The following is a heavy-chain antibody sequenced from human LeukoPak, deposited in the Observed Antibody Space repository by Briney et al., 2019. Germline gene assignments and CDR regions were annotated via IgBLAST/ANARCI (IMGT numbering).Heavy chain of an antibody. CDR3: ARGVDV. J-gene: IGHJ6*02. V-gene: IGHV3-7*04. Sequence: GGSLRLSCAASGXTFNSYWMNWVRQAPGKGLEWVANIKEDGSEKYYVDSVKGRFTISRDNAKNSLYLQMNSLRAEDTAVYYCARGVDVWGQGTTVTVS. CDR2: IKEDGSEK. CDR1: GXTFNSYW.